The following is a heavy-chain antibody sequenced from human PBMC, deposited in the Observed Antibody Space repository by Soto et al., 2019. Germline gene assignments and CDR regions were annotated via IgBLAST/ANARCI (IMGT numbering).Heavy chain of an antibody. Sequence: QVQLVQSGAEVKKPGSSVKVSCKASGGTFSSYAISWVRQAPGQGLEWMGGIIPIFGTANYAQKCQGRVXIXAXXSTSTAYMELSSLRSEDTAVYYCALGLPNHDAFDIWGQGTMVTVSS. V-gene: IGHV1-69*12. J-gene: IGHJ3*02. CDR2: IIPIFGTA. D-gene: IGHD4-17*01. CDR1: GGTFSSYA. CDR3: ALGLPNHDAFDI.